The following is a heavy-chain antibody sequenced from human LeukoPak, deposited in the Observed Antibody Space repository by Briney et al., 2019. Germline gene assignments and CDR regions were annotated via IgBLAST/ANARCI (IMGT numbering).Heavy chain of an antibody. CDR1: GGSVSSSGSY. Sequence: PSETLSLTCTVSGGSVSSSGSYWSWIRQPPGKGLEWFAYIYYSGSTTYNPSLKSRVIISVDTSKNQFSLRLSSVTAADTAVNYCARSNSFYYDSWGQGTPVTVSS. V-gene: IGHV4-61*08. D-gene: IGHD3-16*01. J-gene: IGHJ5*02. CDR2: IYYSGST. CDR3: ARSNSFYYDS.